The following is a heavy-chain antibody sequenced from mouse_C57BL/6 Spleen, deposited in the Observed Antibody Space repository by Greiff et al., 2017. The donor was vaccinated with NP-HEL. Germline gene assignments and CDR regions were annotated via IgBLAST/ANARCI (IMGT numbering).Heavy chain of an antibody. J-gene: IGHJ1*03. CDR3: ARRADYEGYWYFDV. CDR2: IDPSDSYT. D-gene: IGHD2-4*01. Sequence: QVQLQQSGAELVMPGASVKLSCKASGYTFTSYWMHWVKQRPGQGLEWIGEIDPSDSYTNYNQKFKGKSTLTVDKSSSTAYMQLSSLTSEDSAVYYCARRADYEGYWYFDVWGTGTTVTVSS. CDR1: GYTFTSYW. V-gene: IGHV1-69*01.